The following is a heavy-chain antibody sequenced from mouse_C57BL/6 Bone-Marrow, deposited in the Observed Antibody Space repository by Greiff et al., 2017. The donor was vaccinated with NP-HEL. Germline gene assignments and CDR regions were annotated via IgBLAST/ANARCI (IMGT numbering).Heavy chain of an antibody. J-gene: IGHJ1*03. CDR1: GYSITSGYY. Sequence: EVKLEESGPGLVKPSQSLSLTCSVTGYSITSGYYWNWIRQFPGNKLEWMGYISYDGSNNYNPSLKNRISITRDTSKIQFFLKLNSVTTEDTATYYCATYYYGSSPYFDVWGTGTTVTVSS. CDR2: ISYDGSN. CDR3: ATYYYGSSPYFDV. V-gene: IGHV3-6*01. D-gene: IGHD1-1*01.